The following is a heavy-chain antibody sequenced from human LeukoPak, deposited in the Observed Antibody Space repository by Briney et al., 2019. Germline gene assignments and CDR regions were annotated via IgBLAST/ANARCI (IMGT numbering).Heavy chain of an antibody. CDR3: ARESTTLYYDSSGYSGH. CDR2: ISSSSSYI. D-gene: IGHD3-22*01. Sequence: PGGSLRLSCAASGFTFSSYSMNWVRQAPGKGLEWVSSISSSSSYIYYADSVKGRFTISRDNAKNSLYLQMNSLRAEDTAVYYCARESTTLYYDSSGYSGHWGQGTLVTVSS. V-gene: IGHV3-21*01. J-gene: IGHJ4*02. CDR1: GFTFSSYS.